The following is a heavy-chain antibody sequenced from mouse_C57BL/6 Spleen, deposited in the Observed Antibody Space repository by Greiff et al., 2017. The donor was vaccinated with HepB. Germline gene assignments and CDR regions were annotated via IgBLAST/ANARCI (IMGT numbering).Heavy chain of an antibody. CDR2: IYPGDGDT. CDR1: GYAFSSSW. Sequence: QVQLQQSGPELVKPGASVKISCKASGYAFSSSWMNGVKQRPGKGLEWIGRIYPGDGDTNYNGKFKGKATLTAYKSSSTAYMQLSSLTSEDSAVYFGARTPPRGWFAYWGQVTLVTVSA. D-gene: IGHD3-3*01. J-gene: IGHJ3*01. CDR3: ARTPPRGWFAY. V-gene: IGHV1-82*01.